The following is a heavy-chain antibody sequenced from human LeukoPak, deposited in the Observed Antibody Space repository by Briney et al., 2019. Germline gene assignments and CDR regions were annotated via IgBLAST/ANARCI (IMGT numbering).Heavy chain of an antibody. J-gene: IGHJ5*02. CDR2: INPNSGGT. CDR1: GYSFTDYY. Sequence: ASVKVSCKASGYSFTDYYMHWVRQAPGQGLEWMGWINPNSGGTSFAQKFQGRVTKTRDTSITTVYMEVSWLTADDTAIYYCARADRLHGGPYLIGPWGQGTLVTVSS. V-gene: IGHV1-2*02. D-gene: IGHD2-21*01. CDR3: ARADRLHGGPYLIGP.